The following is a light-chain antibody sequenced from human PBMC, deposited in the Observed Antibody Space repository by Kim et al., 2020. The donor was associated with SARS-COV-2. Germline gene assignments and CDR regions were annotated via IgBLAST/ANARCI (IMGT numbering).Light chain of an antibody. CDR2: NNN. V-gene: IGLV1-40*01. CDR3: QSYASSLSNSGV. CDR1: SSIYD. Sequence: QSVLTQPPSVSGAPGETVTISCTGSSSIYDVHWYQQLPGTAPKLLIYNNNLRPSGVPDRFSAYRSGTSASLTITGLQAEDAADYYCQSYASSLSNSGVFGGGTKVTVL. J-gene: IGLJ2*01.